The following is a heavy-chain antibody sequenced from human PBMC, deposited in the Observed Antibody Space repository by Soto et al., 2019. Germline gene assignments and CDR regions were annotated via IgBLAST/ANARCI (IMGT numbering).Heavy chain of an antibody. CDR2: INGGGDVK. V-gene: IGHV3-48*03. CDR1: GFAFANYE. D-gene: IGHD3-3*01. Sequence: GGSLRLSCAASGFAFANYEMHWVRQAPGKGLDWVAYINGGGDVKYYADSVEGRFTISRDNAKNALFLQMDNLRAEDTAIYYCARLSGDGFWRSYSPYNLFESWGQGALVTVSS. CDR3: ARLSGDGFWRSYSPYNLFES. J-gene: IGHJ5*01.